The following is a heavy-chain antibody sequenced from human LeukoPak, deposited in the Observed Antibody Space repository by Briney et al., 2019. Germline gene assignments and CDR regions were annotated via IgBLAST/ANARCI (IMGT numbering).Heavy chain of an antibody. J-gene: IGHJ1*01. CDR2: ISLNSGSI. D-gene: IGHD3-22*01. CDR3: VKDTAPEYYYDSSGYFQQ. CDR1: GFSFDECA. Sequence: GGSLRLSCAASGFSFDECAMHWVRQAPGKGLEWVSGISLNSGSIGYADAVKGRFTISRDNAKNSLFLQMKSLRVEDTAFYYCVKDTAPEYYYDSSGYFQQWGQGALVTVSS. V-gene: IGHV3-9*01.